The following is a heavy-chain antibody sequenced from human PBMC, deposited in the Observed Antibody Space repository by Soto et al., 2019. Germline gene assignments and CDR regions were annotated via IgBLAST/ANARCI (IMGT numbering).Heavy chain of an antibody. CDR1: GDSIPSYY. CDR3: ARTYDNSGPNSGGYGFDI. D-gene: IGHD3-22*01. Sequence: SDTLSLNCTVPGDSIPSYYWSWIMQHPGKGLEWIAYIYYSGSTNYSPSLKSRVTISVDTSKNQFSLKLSSVTAADTAVYYCARTYDNSGPNSGGYGFDIWGQGTMVS. V-gene: IGHV4-59*07. CDR2: IYYSGST. J-gene: IGHJ3*02.